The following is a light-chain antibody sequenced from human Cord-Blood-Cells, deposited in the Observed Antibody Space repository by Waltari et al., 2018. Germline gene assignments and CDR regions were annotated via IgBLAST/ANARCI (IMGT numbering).Light chain of an antibody. Sequence: DIQMTQSQSSLSASVGERVTITCQASQAISNYLNWYQQKPGKAPKLLIYDASNLETGVPSRFSGSGSGTDFTFTISSLQPEDIATYYCQQYDNLPYSFGQGTKLEIK. CDR2: DAS. J-gene: IGKJ2*03. CDR3: QQYDNLPYS. CDR1: QAISNY. V-gene: IGKV1-33*01.